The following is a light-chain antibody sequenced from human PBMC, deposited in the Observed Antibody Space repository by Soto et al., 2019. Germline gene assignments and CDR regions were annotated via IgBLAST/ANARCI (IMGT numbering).Light chain of an antibody. V-gene: IGKV1-5*03. J-gene: IGKJ1*01. CDR1: HTIASQ. CDR2: KAS. Sequence: DSQMTQSPSTLSGSVGDRVTITCLASHTIASQLDWYRQKPRKAPKLLMYKASTLKSGVPSRFSGSGSGTEFTLTISSLQPDAFATYYCQHYNSYSEAFGQGTKVDIK. CDR3: QHYNSYSEA.